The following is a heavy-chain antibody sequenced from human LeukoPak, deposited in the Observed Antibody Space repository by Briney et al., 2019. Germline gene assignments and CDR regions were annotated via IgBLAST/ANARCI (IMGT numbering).Heavy chain of an antibody. Sequence: QPGGSLRLSCTASGFTFNDYDKHWVRRAPGKGRVGVSGISWNSGNIDYADSVKGRFPISRDNAKNSLYLQMKSLRAEDTALYYCARDSDRSNWYYFDYWGQGTLVTVSS. CDR3: ARDSDRSNWYYFDY. CDR2: ISWNSGNI. V-gene: IGHV3-9*01. D-gene: IGHD6-13*01. J-gene: IGHJ4*02. CDR1: GFTFNDYD.